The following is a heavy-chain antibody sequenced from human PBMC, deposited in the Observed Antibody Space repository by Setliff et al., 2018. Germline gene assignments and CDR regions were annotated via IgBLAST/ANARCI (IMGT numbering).Heavy chain of an antibody. CDR3: ARGRNIAARLLDS. V-gene: IGHV4-39*07. CDR2: IYHRGST. CDR1: GASLNSGTYY. Sequence: SETLSLTCTVSGASLNSGTYYWGWIRQPPGKGLEWIGRIYHRGSTNYNPSLKSRATISIDTAKDQFSLKLISMSAADTAVYFCARGRNIAARLLDSWGQGALVTVSS. D-gene: IGHD6-6*01. J-gene: IGHJ4*02.